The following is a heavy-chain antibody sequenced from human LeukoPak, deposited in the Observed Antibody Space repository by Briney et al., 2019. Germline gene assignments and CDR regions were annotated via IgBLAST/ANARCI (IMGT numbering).Heavy chain of an antibody. Sequence: SETLSLTCAVYGGSFSGYYWSWIRQPPGKGLEWIGEINHSGSTNYNPSLKSRVTISVDTSKNQFSLKLSSVTAADTAVYYCARALGATDAFDIWGQGTMVTVSS. CDR2: INHSGST. CDR1: GGSFSGYY. D-gene: IGHD1-26*01. J-gene: IGHJ3*02. V-gene: IGHV4-34*01. CDR3: ARALGATDAFDI.